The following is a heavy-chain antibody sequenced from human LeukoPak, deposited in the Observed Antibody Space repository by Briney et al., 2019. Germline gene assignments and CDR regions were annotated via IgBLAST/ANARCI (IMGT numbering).Heavy chain of an antibody. V-gene: IGHV4-39*07. CDR3: ARDNDSSGYYPEAEYFQH. J-gene: IGHJ1*01. CDR1: GGSISSSSYY. CDR2: IYYSGST. D-gene: IGHD3-22*01. Sequence: SETLSLTCTVSGGSISSSSYYWGWIRQPPGKGLEWIGSIYYSGSTYYNPSLKSRVTISVDTSKNQFSLKLSSVTAADTAVYYCARDNDSSGYYPEAEYFQHWGQGTLVTVSS.